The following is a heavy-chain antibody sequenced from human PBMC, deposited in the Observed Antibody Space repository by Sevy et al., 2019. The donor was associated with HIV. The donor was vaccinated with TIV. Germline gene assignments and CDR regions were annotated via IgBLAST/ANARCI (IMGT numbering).Heavy chain of an antibody. CDR2: IQYDGSNK. D-gene: IGHD2-21*01. Sequence: GGSLRLSCAASGFSYSSYGMHWVRQAPGKGLGWVAYIQYDGSNKDYADSVKGRFTISRDNSKNTLDLQMNSLRVEDTAVYYCVKEGGGEGGDHWGQGTLVTVSS. V-gene: IGHV3-30*02. J-gene: IGHJ4*02. CDR1: GFSYSSYG. CDR3: VKEGGGEGGDH.